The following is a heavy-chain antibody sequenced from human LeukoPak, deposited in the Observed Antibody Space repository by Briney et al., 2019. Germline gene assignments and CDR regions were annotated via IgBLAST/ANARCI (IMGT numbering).Heavy chain of an antibody. D-gene: IGHD3-10*01. CDR1: GFIFSRYW. Sequence: GGSLRLSCTASGFIFSRYWMTWVRQAPGKGLEWMANIKQDGSDKYYVDSVKGRFTISRDNAKNSLYLQMNSLRAEDTAVYYCAKDKIRGVIGTLDNWGQGTMVTVSS. CDR2: IKQDGSDK. J-gene: IGHJ3*02. V-gene: IGHV3-7*01. CDR3: AKDKIRGVIGTLDN.